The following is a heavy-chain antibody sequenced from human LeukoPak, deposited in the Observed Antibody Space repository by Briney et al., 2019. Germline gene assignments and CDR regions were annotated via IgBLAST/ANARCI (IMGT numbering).Heavy chain of an antibody. Sequence: ASVKVSCKASGYTFTGYYMHWVRQAPEQGLEWMGRINPNSGGTNYAQKFQGRVTMTRDTSISTAYMELSRLRSDDTAVYYCAIFEYCSGGSCYPYYFDYWGQGTLVTVSS. D-gene: IGHD2-15*01. V-gene: IGHV1-2*06. CDR2: INPNSGGT. CDR3: AIFEYCSGGSCYPYYFDY. CDR1: GYTFTGYY. J-gene: IGHJ4*02.